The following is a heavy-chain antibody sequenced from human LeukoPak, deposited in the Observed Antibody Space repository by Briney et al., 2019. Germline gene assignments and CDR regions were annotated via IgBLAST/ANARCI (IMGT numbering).Heavy chain of an antibody. CDR3: ARAEVRGVLNYHYYGMDV. V-gene: IGHV1-18*01. D-gene: IGHD3-10*01. CDR1: GYTFTSYG. CDR2: ISAYNGNT. Sequence: EASVKVSCKASGYTFTSYGISWVRQAPGQGLEWMGWISAYNGNTNYAQKLQGRVTMTTDTSTSTAYMELRSLRSDDTAVYYCARAEVRGVLNYHYYGMDVWGKGTTVTVSS. J-gene: IGHJ6*04.